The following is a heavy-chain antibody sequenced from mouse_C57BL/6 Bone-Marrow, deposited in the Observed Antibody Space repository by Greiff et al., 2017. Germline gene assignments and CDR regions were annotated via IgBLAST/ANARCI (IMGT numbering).Heavy chain of an antibody. CDR3: APKLVSRLVAEGFAY. D-gene: IGHD1-1*01. J-gene: IGHJ3*01. V-gene: IGHV1-85*01. Sequence: VQLQQSGPELVKPGASVKLSCKASGYTFTSYDINWVKQRPGQGLEWIGWIYPVDGSTKYNEKFKGKATLTVDTSSSTAYMELHSLTSEDSAVYFCAPKLVSRLVAEGFAYWGQGTLVTVSS. CDR1: GYTFTSYD. CDR2: IYPVDGST.